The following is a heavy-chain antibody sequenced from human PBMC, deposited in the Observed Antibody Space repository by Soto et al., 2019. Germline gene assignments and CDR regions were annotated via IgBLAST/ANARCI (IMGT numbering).Heavy chain of an antibody. D-gene: IGHD4-17*01. J-gene: IGHJ4*02. CDR3: SIRVTTTGFDY. CDR1: VGSISSSSYY. V-gene: IGHV4-39*01. CDR2: IYYSGST. Sequence: SETLCLTCTFSVGSISSSSYYWGWIRQPPGKGLEWIGSIYYSGSTYYNPSLKSRVTISVDTSKNQFSLKLSSVTAADTAVYSCSIRVTTTGFDYWGQGTMVTVSS.